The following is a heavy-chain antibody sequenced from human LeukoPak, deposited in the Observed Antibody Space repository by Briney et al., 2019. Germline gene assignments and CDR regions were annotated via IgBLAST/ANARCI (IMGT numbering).Heavy chain of an antibody. CDR2: IYYSGST. Sequence: SQTLSLTCTVSGGSLSSGGYYWSWIRQHPGKGLEWIGYIYYSGSTYYNPSLKSRVTISVDTSKNQFSLKLSSVTAADTAVYYCAREKRYYDSSGPDAFDIWGQGTMVTVSS. V-gene: IGHV4-31*03. J-gene: IGHJ3*02. D-gene: IGHD3-22*01. CDR1: GGSLSSGGYY. CDR3: AREKRYYDSSGPDAFDI.